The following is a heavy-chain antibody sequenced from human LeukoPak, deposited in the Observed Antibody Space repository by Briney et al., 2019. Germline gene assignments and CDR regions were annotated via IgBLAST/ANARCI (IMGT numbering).Heavy chain of an antibody. D-gene: IGHD7-27*01. Sequence: GGSLRLSCAASGFTFNSFFLNWVRLTPGRELEWVACISQDGSETFYMDSVRGRFTISRDNTKNSLYLQMNSLRAEDTAVYFCVRDLGHSRHYFEYWGQGALVTVSS. V-gene: IGHV3-7*01. CDR3: VRDLGHSRHYFEY. J-gene: IGHJ4*02. CDR2: ISQDGSET. CDR1: GFTFNSFF.